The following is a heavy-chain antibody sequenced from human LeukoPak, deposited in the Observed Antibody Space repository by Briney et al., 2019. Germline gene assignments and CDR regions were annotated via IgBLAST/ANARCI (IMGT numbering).Heavy chain of an antibody. CDR2: IKSDGSSA. CDR1: GFTFSSYW. Sequence: GGSLRLSCAASGFTFSSYWMHWVRQAPGKGLVWVSRIKSDGSSASYADSVKGRFTISRDNAKNTLYLQMNSLRAEDTAVYYCARDLRTPSDANIAIDYWGQGTLVTVSS. CDR3: ARDLRTPSDANIAIDY. D-gene: IGHD4-23*01. V-gene: IGHV3-74*01. J-gene: IGHJ4*02.